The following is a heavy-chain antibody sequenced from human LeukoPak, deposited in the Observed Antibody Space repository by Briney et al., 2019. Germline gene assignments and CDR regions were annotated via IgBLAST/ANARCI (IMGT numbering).Heavy chain of an antibody. CDR1: GGSISSSSYY. D-gene: IGHD6-19*01. J-gene: IGHJ3*02. CDR3: ARHGSGWYGVSAFDI. CDR2: NYYSGST. V-gene: IGHV4-39*01. Sequence: SETLSLTCTVSGGSISSSSYYWGWIRQPPGKGLEWIGWNYYSGSTYDNPSRKSRVTISVDTAKNQFSLELSSVTAADTAVYYCARHGSGWYGVSAFDIWGQGTMVTVSS.